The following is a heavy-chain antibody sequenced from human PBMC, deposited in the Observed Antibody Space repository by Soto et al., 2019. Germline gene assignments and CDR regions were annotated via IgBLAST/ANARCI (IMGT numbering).Heavy chain of an antibody. D-gene: IGHD3-16*01. J-gene: IGHJ6*03. CDR2: VNTDASRT. Sequence: GGSLRLSCAASGFTVSSHWRHWVRQAPGKGPVWVSRVNTDASRTNYADSVKGRFFISRDNAKSTVYLQIDSLRAEDTAVYYCARGGRYAYYMDVWGKGTTVTVSS. CDR3: ARGGRYAYYMDV. V-gene: IGHV3-74*01. CDR1: GFTVSSHW.